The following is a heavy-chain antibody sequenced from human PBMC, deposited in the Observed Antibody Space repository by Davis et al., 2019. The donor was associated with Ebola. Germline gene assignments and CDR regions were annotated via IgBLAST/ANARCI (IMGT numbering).Heavy chain of an antibody. V-gene: IGHV1-18*04. J-gene: IGHJ4*02. Sequence: AASVKVSCKASGYTFTSYGISWVRQAPGQGLEWMGWISAYNGNTNYAQKLQGRVTMTTDTSTSTAYMELRSLRSDDTAVYYCARVSIQLWVREFDYWGQGTLVTVSS. D-gene: IGHD5-18*01. CDR1: GYTFTSYG. CDR3: ARVSIQLWVREFDY. CDR2: ISAYNGNT.